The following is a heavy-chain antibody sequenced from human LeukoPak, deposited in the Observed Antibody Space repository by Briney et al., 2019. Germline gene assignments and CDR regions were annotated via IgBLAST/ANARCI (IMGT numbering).Heavy chain of an antibody. CDR2: INHSGST. V-gene: IGHV4-34*01. J-gene: IGHJ4*02. CDR3: ARGETFYDFWSGYSASFDY. D-gene: IGHD3-3*01. CDR1: GGSFSGYY. Sequence: PSETLSLTCAVYGGSFSGYYWSWIRQPPGKGLEWIGEINHSGSTNYNPSLKSRVTISVDTSKNQFSLKLSSVTAADTAVYYCARGETFYDFWSGYSASFDYWGQGTLVTVSS.